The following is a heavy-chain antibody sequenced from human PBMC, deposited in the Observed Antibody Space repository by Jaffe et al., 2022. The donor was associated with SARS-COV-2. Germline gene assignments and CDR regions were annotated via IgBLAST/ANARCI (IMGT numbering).Heavy chain of an antibody. V-gene: IGHV3-30*04. J-gene: IGHJ3*02. CDR3: ARDYYRVVRGTFDI. CDR2: ISYDGSDK. CDR1: GFTFRNYA. Sequence: QVQLVESGGGVVQPGGSLRLSCAASGFTFRNYAIHWVRQAPGKGLEWVAVISYDGSDKDYADSVKGRFTISRDNSKNTLYLQMNSLRAEDTAVYYCARDYYRVVRGTFDIWGRGTMVTISS. D-gene: IGHD3-10*01.